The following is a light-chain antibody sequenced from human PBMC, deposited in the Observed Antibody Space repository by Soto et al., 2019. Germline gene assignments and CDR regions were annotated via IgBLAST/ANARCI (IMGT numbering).Light chain of an antibody. CDR2: WAS. Sequence: DIVMTQSPDSVAVSLGERATINCKSSQNILYSANNKNYLAWYQQKPGQPPKLLIYWASTRESGVPDRFSGSGSGTDFTLTISSLQAEDVAVYYCHQYLTIPWAFGPGTKVDIK. J-gene: IGKJ3*01. CDR1: QNILYSANNKNY. CDR3: HQYLTIPWA. V-gene: IGKV4-1*01.